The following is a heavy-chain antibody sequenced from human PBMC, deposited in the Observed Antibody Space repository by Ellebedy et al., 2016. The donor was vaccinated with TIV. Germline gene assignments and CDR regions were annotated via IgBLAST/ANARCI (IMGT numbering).Heavy chain of an antibody. J-gene: IGHJ4*02. V-gene: IGHV1-18*01. CDR2: ISAYNGNT. Sequence: ASSVKVSCKASGYTFTSYGISWVRQAPGQGLEWMGWISAYNGNTNYAQKLQGRVTMTRNTPISTAYMELSSLRSEDTAVYYCARRRSKPGIAAAGCLAYWGQGTLVTVSS. CDR1: GYTFTSYG. CDR3: ARRRSKPGIAAAGCLAY. D-gene: IGHD6-13*01.